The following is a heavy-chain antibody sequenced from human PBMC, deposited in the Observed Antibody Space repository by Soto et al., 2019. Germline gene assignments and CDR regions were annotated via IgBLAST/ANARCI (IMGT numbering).Heavy chain of an antibody. Sequence: QVQLVESGGGVVQPGRSLRLSCAASGFTFSSYGMHWVRQAPGKGLEWVAVIWYDGSNKYYADSVKGRFTISRDNSKNTLYLKMNSLRAEDTAVYYCARVATVTAPDYWGQGTLVTVSS. CDR1: GFTFSSYG. V-gene: IGHV3-33*01. CDR2: IWYDGSNK. J-gene: IGHJ4*02. CDR3: ARVATVTAPDY. D-gene: IGHD4-17*01.